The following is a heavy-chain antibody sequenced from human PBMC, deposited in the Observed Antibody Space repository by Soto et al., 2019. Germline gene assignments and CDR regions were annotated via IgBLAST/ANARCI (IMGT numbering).Heavy chain of an antibody. CDR2: IYYSGST. D-gene: IGHD6-25*01. CDR1: GGSISSVGHY. V-gene: IGHV4-31*03. J-gene: IGHJ6*02. CDR3: ARESGGYDSSTRYGLDV. Sequence: ASETLSLTCSVSGGSISSVGHYWTWIRQQPGKGLEWIGYIYYSGSTDYNPYLKSRVTISVDRSKNQFSLNLSSVTAADTAIYYCARESGGYDSSTRYGLDVWGQGTTVTVSS.